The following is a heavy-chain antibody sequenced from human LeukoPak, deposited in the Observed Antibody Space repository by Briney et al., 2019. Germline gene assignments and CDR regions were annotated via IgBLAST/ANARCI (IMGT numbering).Heavy chain of an antibody. D-gene: IGHD5-12*01. CDR3: ARQSPVATFDY. CDR2: ISSSVSTI. CDR1: GFSFSSYE. J-gene: IGHJ4*02. V-gene: IGHV3-48*03. Sequence: GASQRLSCAASGFSFSSYEMNWARQAPGKGLGWVSYISSSVSTIYYADSVKSRFTISRDNSKNSLYLQMNSLRAEDTAVYYCARQSPVATFDYWGQGTLVTVSS.